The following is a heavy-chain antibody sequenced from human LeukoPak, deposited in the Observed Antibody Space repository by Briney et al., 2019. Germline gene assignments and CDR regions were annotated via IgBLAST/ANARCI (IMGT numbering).Heavy chain of an antibody. CDR3: ARDTSFATVRYGMDV. D-gene: IGHD4-17*01. CDR2: ISSSGSTI. CDR1: GFTFSSYE. V-gene: IGHV3-48*03. J-gene: IGHJ6*02. Sequence: GGSLRLSCAASGFTFSSYEMNWVRQAPGKGLEWVSHISSSGSTIFYADAVKGRFTISRDNAKNSPYLQMNSLRAEDTAVYYCARDTSFATVRYGMDVWGQGTTVTVSS.